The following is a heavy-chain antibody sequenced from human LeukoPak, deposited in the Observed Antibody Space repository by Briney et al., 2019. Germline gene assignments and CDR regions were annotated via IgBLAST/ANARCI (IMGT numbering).Heavy chain of an antibody. CDR3: ARERRYFDWLPNY. J-gene: IGHJ4*02. V-gene: IGHV1-18*01. CDR1: GYTFTSYD. D-gene: IGHD3-9*01. Sequence: ASVKVSCKASGYTFTSYDINWVRQATGQGLEWMGWISAYNGNTNYAQKLQGRVNMTTDTSTSTAYTELRSLRSDDTAVYYCARERRYFDWLPNYWGQGTLVTVSS. CDR2: ISAYNGNT.